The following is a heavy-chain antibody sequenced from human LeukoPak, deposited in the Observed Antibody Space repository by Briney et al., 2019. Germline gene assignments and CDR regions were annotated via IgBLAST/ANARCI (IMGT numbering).Heavy chain of an antibody. CDR3: AKDRDCSGGSCYSDY. CDR2: ISGSGGST. CDR1: GFTFSSYA. Sequence: GASPRLSCAASGFTFSSYAMSWVRQAPGKGLEWVSAISGSGGSTYYADSVKGRFTISGDNSKNTLYLQMNSLRAEDTAVYYCAKDRDCSGGSCYSDYWGQGTLVTVSS. J-gene: IGHJ4*02. V-gene: IGHV3-23*01. D-gene: IGHD2-15*01.